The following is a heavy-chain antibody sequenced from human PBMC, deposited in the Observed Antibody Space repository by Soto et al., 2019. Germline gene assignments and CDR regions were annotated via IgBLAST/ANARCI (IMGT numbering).Heavy chain of an antibody. J-gene: IGHJ4*02. CDR2: ISGSGGST. D-gene: IGHD1-26*01. CDR3: AKGGDYLGGSYYAGCD. V-gene: IGHV3-23*01. CDR1: GFTFSSYA. Sequence: EVQLLESGGGLVQPGGSLRLSCAASGFTFSSYAMSWVRQAPGKGLEWVSAISGSGGSTYYADSVKGRFTISRDNSKNTLYLHMNSLRAEDTAVYYCAKGGDYLGGSYYAGCDWGQGTLVTVSS.